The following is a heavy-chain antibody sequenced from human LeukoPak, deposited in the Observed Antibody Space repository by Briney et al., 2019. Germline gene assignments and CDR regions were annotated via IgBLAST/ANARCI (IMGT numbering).Heavy chain of an antibody. CDR1: GFTFSSYA. Sequence: GGSLRLSCAASGFTFSSYAMSWVRQATGKGLEWVSAISGSGGSTYYADSVKGRFTISRDNSKNTLYLQMNSLRADDTAVYYCAKTYYDRSYYFDYWGQGTLVTVSS. CDR2: ISGSGGST. V-gene: IGHV3-23*01. CDR3: AKTYYDRSYYFDY. D-gene: IGHD3-22*01. J-gene: IGHJ4*02.